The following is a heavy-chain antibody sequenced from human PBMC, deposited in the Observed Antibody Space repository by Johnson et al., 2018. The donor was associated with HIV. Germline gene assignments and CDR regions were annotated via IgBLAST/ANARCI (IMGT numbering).Heavy chain of an antibody. CDR1: GFTFSTYD. CDR2: IGTAGDT. D-gene: IGHD4-23*01. Sequence: VQLVESGGGFVQPGGSLRLSCAASGFTFSTYDMYWVRQATGKGLEWVSTIGTAGDTYYAGSVKGRFTISRENANNSLYLQMNSLRAEDTAVYYCPVDTEAFDIWGQGTMVTVSS. CDR3: PVDTEAFDI. V-gene: IGHV3-13*01. J-gene: IGHJ3*02.